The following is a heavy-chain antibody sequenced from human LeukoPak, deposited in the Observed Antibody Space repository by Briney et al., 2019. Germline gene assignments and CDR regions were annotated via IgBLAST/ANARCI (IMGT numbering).Heavy chain of an antibody. V-gene: IGHV3-30*18. D-gene: IGHD3-22*01. J-gene: IGHJ4*02. CDR2: ISYDGSNK. CDR1: GFTFSSYG. Sequence: GGSLRLSCAASGFTFSSYGMHWVRQAPGKGLEWVAVISYDGSNKYYADSVKGRFTISRDNSKNTLYLQMNSLRAEDTAVYYCAKDSYYYDSSGYFDYWGQGTLVTVSS. CDR3: AKDSYYYDSSGYFDY.